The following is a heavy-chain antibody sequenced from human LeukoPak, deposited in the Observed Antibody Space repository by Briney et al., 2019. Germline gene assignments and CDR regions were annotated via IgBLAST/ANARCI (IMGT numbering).Heavy chain of an antibody. Sequence: PGRSLRLSCAAPGFIFSDYAMYWVRQAPGKGLEWVALISYDGSNEYYADSVKGRFTISRDSSKNTLYLQMNSLRTEDTAVYYCARDLTAYCSGGSCYSPPGYWGQGTLVTVSS. J-gene: IGHJ4*02. CDR3: ARDLTAYCSGGSCYSPPGY. CDR2: ISYDGSNE. D-gene: IGHD2-15*01. V-gene: IGHV3-30-3*01. CDR1: GFIFSDYA.